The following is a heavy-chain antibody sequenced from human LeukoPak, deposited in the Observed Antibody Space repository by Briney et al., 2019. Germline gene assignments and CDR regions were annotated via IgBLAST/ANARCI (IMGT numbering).Heavy chain of an antibody. CDR3: ARSEGLDGYNYLGYYYGMDV. CDR2: IYYSGST. V-gene: IGHV4-59*01. J-gene: IGHJ6*02. Sequence: SETLSLTCTVSGGSISSYYWSWIRQPPGKGLEWIGYIYYSGSTNYNPSLKSRVTISVDTSKNQFSLKLSSVTAADTAVYYCARSEGLDGYNYLGYYYGMDVWGQGTTVTVSS. D-gene: IGHD5-24*01. CDR1: GGSISSYY.